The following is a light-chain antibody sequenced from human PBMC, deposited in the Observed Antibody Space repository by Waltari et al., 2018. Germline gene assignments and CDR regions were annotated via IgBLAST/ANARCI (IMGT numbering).Light chain of an antibody. Sequence: QSVLTQPPSVSAAPRQSVTISCSGGRSNVGNNAVNWYQQLPGQAPKLLIYYDDLLASAVPDRFPGSKSGTSASLAISGLQSEDEADYYCAAWDADLKAFVFGTGTEVTVL. V-gene: IGLV1-36*01. J-gene: IGLJ1*01. CDR2: YDD. CDR1: RSNVGNNA. CDR3: AAWDADLKAFV.